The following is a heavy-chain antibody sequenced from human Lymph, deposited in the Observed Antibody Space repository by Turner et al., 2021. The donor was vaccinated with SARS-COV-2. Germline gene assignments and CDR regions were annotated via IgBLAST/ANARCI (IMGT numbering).Heavy chain of an antibody. Sequence: QVQLVASGVGVAQPGRSLRLSCAASGFTFSSYGMHGVRQAPRKGLEWVAVIWYDGSNKYYADSVKGRFTISRDNSKNTLYLQMNSLGAEDTAVYYCAREESSNGMDVWGQGTTVTVSS. D-gene: IGHD6-13*01. V-gene: IGHV3-33*01. CDR2: IWYDGSNK. CDR3: AREESSNGMDV. CDR1: GFTFSSYG. J-gene: IGHJ6*02.